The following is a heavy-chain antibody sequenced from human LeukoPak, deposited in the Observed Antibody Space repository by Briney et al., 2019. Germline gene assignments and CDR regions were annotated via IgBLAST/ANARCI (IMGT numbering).Heavy chain of an antibody. CDR1: GFTFSSYS. J-gene: IGHJ6*02. V-gene: IGHV3-30*03. CDR3: ARDSYGMDV. CDR2: ISYDGSNE. Sequence: GGSLRLSCAASGFTFSSYSMNWVRQAPGKGLEWVAVISYDGSNEYYADSVKGRFTISRDNSKNTLYLQMNSLRAEDTAVYYCARDSYGMDVWGQGTTVTVSS.